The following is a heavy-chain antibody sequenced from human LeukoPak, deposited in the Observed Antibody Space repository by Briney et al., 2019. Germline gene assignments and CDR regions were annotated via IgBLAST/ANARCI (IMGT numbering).Heavy chain of an antibody. V-gene: IGHV1-18*01. CDR1: GYTFTSYG. D-gene: IGHD1-26*01. CDR2: ISAYNGNT. CDR3: ARARSYSTGPHDAFDI. J-gene: IGHJ3*02. Sequence: ASVKVSCKASGYTFTSYGISWVRQAPGQGLEWMGWISAYNGNTNYAQKLQGRVTMTTDTSTSTAYMELRSLRSDDTAVYYCARARSYSTGPHDAFDIWGQGTMVTVSS.